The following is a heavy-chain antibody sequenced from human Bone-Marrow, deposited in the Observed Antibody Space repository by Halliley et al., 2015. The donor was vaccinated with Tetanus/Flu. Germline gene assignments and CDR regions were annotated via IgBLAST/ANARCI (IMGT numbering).Heavy chain of an antibody. CDR2: IYYTGNT. CDR1: GGSMNTYY. Sequence: TLSLTCTVSGGSMNTYYWSWIRQTPGKGLEWIGYIYYTGNTNYNPSLKSRVTISLDTSKNQFSLNLSSVTAADTAVYYCARGDFWSGCDYWGQGTLVTVSS. V-gene: IGHV4-59*01. J-gene: IGHJ4*02. D-gene: IGHD3-3*01. CDR3: ARGDFWSGCDY.